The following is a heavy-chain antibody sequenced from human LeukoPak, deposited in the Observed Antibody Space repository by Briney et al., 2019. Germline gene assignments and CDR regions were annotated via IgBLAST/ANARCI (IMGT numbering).Heavy chain of an antibody. D-gene: IGHD3-10*01. CDR2: ITNSGGNT. CDR3: ATTMVRGVIKYYFDY. CDR1: GFTFSSYA. J-gene: IGHJ4*02. Sequence: QAGGSLRLSCAASGFTFSSYAMSWVRQAPGKGLEWVSEITNSGGNTYYADSVKGRFTISRDNSKNTLYLQMNSLRAEDTAVYYCATTMVRGVIKYYFDYWGQGTLVTVSS. V-gene: IGHV3-23*01.